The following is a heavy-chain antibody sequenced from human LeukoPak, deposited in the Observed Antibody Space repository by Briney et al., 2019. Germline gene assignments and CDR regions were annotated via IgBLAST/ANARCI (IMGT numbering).Heavy chain of an antibody. CDR3: ARVGVLYYYHYGMDV. D-gene: IGHD3-16*01. V-gene: IGHV4-34*01. Sequence: SETLSLTCAVYGGSFSGYYWSWIRQPPGKGLEWIGEINHSGSTNYNPSLKSRVTISVDTSKNQFSLKLSSVTAADTAVYYCARVGVLYYYHYGMDVWGQGTTVTVSS. CDR1: GGSFSGYY. CDR2: INHSGST. J-gene: IGHJ6*02.